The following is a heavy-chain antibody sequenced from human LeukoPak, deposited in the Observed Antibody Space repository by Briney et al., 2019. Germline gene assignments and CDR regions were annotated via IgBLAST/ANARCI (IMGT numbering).Heavy chain of an antibody. V-gene: IGHV3-21*01. CDR1: GFTFSSYS. D-gene: IGHD5-18*01. CDR3: ARAKWDTAMVMFA. J-gene: IGHJ5*02. CDR2: ISSSSSYI. Sequence: PGGSLRLSCAASGFTFSSYSMNWVRQAPGKGLEWVSSISSSSSYIYYADSVKGRFTISRDNAKNSLYLQMNSLRAEGTAVYYCARAKWDTAMVMFAWGQGTLVTVSS.